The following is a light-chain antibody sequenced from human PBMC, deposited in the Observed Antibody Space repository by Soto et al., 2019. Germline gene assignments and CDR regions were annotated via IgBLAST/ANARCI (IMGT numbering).Light chain of an antibody. J-gene: IGLJ2*01. CDR2: EVS. CDR1: SSDVGSYNY. CDR3: SSYAGSNNFWV. Sequence: QSALTQPPSASGCPGQSVTISCTGTSSDVGSYNYVSWYQEYPGKAPKLMIYEVSKRPSGVPDRFSGSKSGNTASLTVSGLQPEDEADYYCSSYAGSNNFWVFGGGTKLTVL. V-gene: IGLV2-8*01.